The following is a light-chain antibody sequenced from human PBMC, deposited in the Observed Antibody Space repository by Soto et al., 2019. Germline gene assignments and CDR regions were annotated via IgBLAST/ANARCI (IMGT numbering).Light chain of an antibody. CDR2: DAT. J-gene: IGKJ2*01. V-gene: IGKV1-5*01. CDR3: QQYMIFPYT. CDR1: QTISYW. Sequence: DIQMTQSPYTLSASVGDRVTITCRASQTISYWLAWYQKKPGKAPKLLIYDATILERGVPSRFSGSRSGTEFILTINSLQPDDFATYYCQQYMIFPYTFGQGTKLEI.